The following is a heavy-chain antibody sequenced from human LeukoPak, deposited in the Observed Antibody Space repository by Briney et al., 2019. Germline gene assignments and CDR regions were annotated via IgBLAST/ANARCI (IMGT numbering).Heavy chain of an antibody. V-gene: IGHV1-46*01. Sequence: ASVKVSCTAFGYTFTSNYMHWVRQAPGQGPEWMGVISPSGGSTTYAQKFQGRVTLTRDMSTSTDYLELSSLRSDDTAVYYCARGGVYSRTGSYNWFDPWGQGTLVTVSS. CDR2: ISPSGGST. CDR3: ARGGVYSRTGSYNWFDP. J-gene: IGHJ5*02. D-gene: IGHD3-10*01. CDR1: GYTFTSNY.